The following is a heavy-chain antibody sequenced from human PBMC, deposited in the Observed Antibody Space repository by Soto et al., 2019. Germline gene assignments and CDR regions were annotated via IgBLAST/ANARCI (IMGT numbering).Heavy chain of an antibody. CDR3: ARGDRGGSGSPASYYYSGLDV. CDR1: GFPFWRYS. CDR2: ISGSGTGT. Sequence: EVKLLESGGGLVQPGGSLRLSCAASGFPFWRYSMSWVRQAPRKGLEWVSGISGSGTGTYYTDSVKGRFTVSRDNSKDTLFLQMNSLRIEDTALYYCARGDRGGSGSPASYYYSGLDVWGQGATVTVS. D-gene: IGHD3-10*01. J-gene: IGHJ6*02. V-gene: IGHV3-23*01.